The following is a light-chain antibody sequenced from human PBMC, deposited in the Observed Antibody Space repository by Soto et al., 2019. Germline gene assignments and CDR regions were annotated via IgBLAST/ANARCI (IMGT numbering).Light chain of an antibody. CDR3: QQYYSTPPWT. V-gene: IGKV4-1*01. CDR2: WAS. Sequence: DIVMTQSPDSLAVSLGERATINCKSSQSVLYSSNNKNYLAWYQQKPGQPPKLLIYWASTRESGVPDRFSGSGSGTDFTLTISSLQAEDVAVYYCQQYYSTPPWTFGQWTKLEIK. J-gene: IGKJ2*01. CDR1: QSVLYSSNNKNY.